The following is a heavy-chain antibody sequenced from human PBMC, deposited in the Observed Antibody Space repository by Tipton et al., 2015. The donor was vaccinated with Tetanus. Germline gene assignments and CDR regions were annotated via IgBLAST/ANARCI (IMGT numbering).Heavy chain of an antibody. D-gene: IGHD3-16*01. J-gene: IGHJ4*02. CDR2: IFPGDSDI. Sequence: VQLVQSGAEVKKPGESLKISCKGFGYTFNNYWIGWVRQLPGKGLEWMGIIFPGDSDIRYSPSFQGRVTISADKSITTAYLQWSSLRASDTAMYYWAGVGGGSKWLFDYWGQGTPVTVSS. CDR3: AGVGGGSKWLFDY. CDR1: GYTFNNYW. V-gene: IGHV5-51*01.